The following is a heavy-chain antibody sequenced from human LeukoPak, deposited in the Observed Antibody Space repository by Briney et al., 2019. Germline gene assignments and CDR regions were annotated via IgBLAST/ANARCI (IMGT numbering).Heavy chain of an antibody. J-gene: IGHJ6*02. CDR1: GFTFSSYA. CDR3: AKSRGSSTSAYAMDV. V-gene: IGHV3-23*01. D-gene: IGHD2-2*01. Sequence: GGSLRLSCAASGFTFSSYAMSWVRQPPGRGLEWVSSISGSGGSTYYADSVKGRFTISRDNSKNTLYLQMNSLRAEDTAVYYCAKSRGSSTSAYAMDVWGQGTTVTVSS. CDR2: ISGSGGST.